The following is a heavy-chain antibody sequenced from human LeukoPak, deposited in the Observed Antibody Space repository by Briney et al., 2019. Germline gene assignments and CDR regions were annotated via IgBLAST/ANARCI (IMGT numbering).Heavy chain of an antibody. D-gene: IGHD1-26*01. CDR3: AAAVGATIYGFDY. V-gene: IGHV1-58*02. Sequence: SVKVSCKASGFTFTSSAMQWVRQARGQRLEWIGWIVVGSGNTNYALKFQERVTITRDMSTSTAYMELSSLRSEDTAVYYCAAAVGATIYGFDYWGQGTLVTVSS. CDR2: IVVGSGNT. CDR1: GFTFTSSA. J-gene: IGHJ4*02.